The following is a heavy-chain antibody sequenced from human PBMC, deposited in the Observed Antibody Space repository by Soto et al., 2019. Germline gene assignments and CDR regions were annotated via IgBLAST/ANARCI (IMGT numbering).Heavy chain of an antibody. Sequence: GASVKVSCKXSGYTFTSYGISWVRQAPGQGLEWMGWISAYNGNTNYAQKLQGRVTMTTDTSTSTAYMELRSLRSDDTAVYYCAVRYYYDRSGARPEGRYYYYGMDVWGQGTTVTVSS. CDR1: GYTFTSYG. CDR2: ISAYNGNT. D-gene: IGHD3-22*01. CDR3: AVRYYYDRSGARPEGRYYYYGMDV. V-gene: IGHV1-18*04. J-gene: IGHJ6*02.